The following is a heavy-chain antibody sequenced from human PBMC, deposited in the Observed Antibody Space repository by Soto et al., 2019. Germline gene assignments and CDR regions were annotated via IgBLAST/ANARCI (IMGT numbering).Heavy chain of an antibody. J-gene: IGHJ6*02. CDR3: AKYMYGHSCYGMVI. CDR2: ISSSSSYI. D-gene: IGHD2-8*01. V-gene: IGHV3-21*04. CDR1: GFTFSSYS. Sequence: PGGSLRLSCAASGFTFSSYSMNWVRQAPGKGLEWVSSISSSSSYIYYADSVKGRFTISRDDAMNTLFLQMNSLRADDTAEYYCAKYMYGHSCYGMVIWGQGTTVTVSS.